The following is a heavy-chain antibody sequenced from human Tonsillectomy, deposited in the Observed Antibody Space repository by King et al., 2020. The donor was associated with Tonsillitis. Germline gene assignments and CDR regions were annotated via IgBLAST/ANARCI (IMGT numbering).Heavy chain of an antibody. Sequence: VQLVESGGGLVQPGGSLRLSCAASGFTFSSYAMSWVRQAPGKGLEWVSVIYSGGSSTYYADSVKGRFTISRDNSKNTLYLQMNSLRAEDTAVYYCAKPTAAGTFYYYYGMDVWGQGTTVTVSS. D-gene: IGHD6-13*01. V-gene: IGHV3-23*03. CDR2: IYSGGSST. J-gene: IGHJ6*02. CDR3: AKPTAAGTFYYYYGMDV. CDR1: GFTFSSYA.